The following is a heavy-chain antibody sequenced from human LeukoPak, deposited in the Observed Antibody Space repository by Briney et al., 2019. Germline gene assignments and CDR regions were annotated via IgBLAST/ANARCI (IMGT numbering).Heavy chain of an antibody. V-gene: IGHV1-18*01. CDR3: ATVRLYLWFGELFPY. D-gene: IGHD3-10*01. CDR2: ISAYNGNT. Sequence: GASVKVSCKASGYTFTSYGISWVRQAPGQGLEWMGWISAYNGNTNYAQKLQGRVTMTTDTSTSTAYMELSSLRSEDTAVYYCATVRLYLWFGELFPYWGQGTLVTVSS. CDR1: GYTFTSYG. J-gene: IGHJ4*02.